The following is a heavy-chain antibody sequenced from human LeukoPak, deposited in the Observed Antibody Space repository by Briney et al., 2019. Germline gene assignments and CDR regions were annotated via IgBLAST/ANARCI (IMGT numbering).Heavy chain of an antibody. CDR1: RYTFTKYY. D-gene: IGHD2-15*01. Sequence: GASVKVSCKASRYTFTKYYMFWVRQAPGQGLEWMGRINPSSGGTDYAQKFQGRVTMTRDTSISTAYMELSRLRSDDTAMYYCARGYCSGGSCYSVENWFDPWGQGTLVTVSS. V-gene: IGHV1-2*06. J-gene: IGHJ5*02. CDR2: INPSSGGT. CDR3: ARGYCSGGSCYSVENWFDP.